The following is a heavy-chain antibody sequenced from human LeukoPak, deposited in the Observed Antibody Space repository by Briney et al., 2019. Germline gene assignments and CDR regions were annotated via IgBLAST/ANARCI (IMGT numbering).Heavy chain of an antibody. Sequence: GGSLRLSCAASGFTVSSYGMHWVRQAPGKGLEWVTVISYDGSNKYYADSVKGRFTISRDNSKNTLYLQMNSLRAEDTAVYYCAKDYCSSTSCHLDYWGQGTLVTVSS. CDR2: ISYDGSNK. CDR1: GFTVSSYG. D-gene: IGHD2-2*01. CDR3: AKDYCSSTSCHLDY. V-gene: IGHV3-30*18. J-gene: IGHJ4*02.